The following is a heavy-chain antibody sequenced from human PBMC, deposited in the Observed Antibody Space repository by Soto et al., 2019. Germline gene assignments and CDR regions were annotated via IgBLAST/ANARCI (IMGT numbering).Heavy chain of an antibody. CDR2: ISAYNGNT. Sequence: ASVKVSCKASGYTFTSYGISWVRQAPGQGLEWMGWISAYNGNTNYAQKLQGRVTMTTDTSTSTAYMELRSLRSDDTAVYYCARHGRQDIVVVPAASWFDPWGQGTLVTVPS. V-gene: IGHV1-18*04. CDR3: ARHGRQDIVVVPAASWFDP. CDR1: GYTFTSYG. D-gene: IGHD2-2*01. J-gene: IGHJ5*02.